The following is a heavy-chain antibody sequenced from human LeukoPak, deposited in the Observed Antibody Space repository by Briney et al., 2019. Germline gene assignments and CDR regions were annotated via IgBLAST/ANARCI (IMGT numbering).Heavy chain of an antibody. J-gene: IGHJ5*02. V-gene: IGHV1-69*04. D-gene: IGHD2-15*01. Sequence: ASVKVSCKASGGTFSSYAISWVRQAPGQGLEWMGRIIPILGIANYAQKFQGRVTITADKSTSTAYMELSSLRSEDTAVYYCARDSIVVVVAAAYNWFDPWGQGTLVTVSS. CDR2: IIPILGIA. CDR1: GGTFSSYA. CDR3: ARDSIVVVVAAAYNWFDP.